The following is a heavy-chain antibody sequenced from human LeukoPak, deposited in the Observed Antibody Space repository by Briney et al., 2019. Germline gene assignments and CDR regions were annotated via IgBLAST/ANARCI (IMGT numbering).Heavy chain of an antibody. J-gene: IGHJ4*02. CDR1: GFTFSSYA. V-gene: IGHV3-30-3*01. CDR3: ARESDYFDY. CDR2: ISYDGSNK. D-gene: IGHD3-10*01. Sequence: GGSLRLSCAASGFTFSSYAMHWVRQAPGKGLEWVAVISYDGSNKYYADSVKGRFTISRDNSKNTLYLQMNSLRAEDTAVYCCARESDYFDYWGQGTLVTVSS.